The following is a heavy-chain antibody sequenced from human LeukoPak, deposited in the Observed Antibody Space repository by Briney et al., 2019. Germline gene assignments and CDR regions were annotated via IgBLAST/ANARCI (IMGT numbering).Heavy chain of an antibody. CDR3: ARDQNWGFDY. D-gene: IGHD3-16*01. Sequence: PTGGSLRLSCAASGFTVGTNYMSWVRQAPGKGLEWVSLIYSGSSTYYANSVKGRFTISRDNAKNSLYLQMNSLRAEDTAVYYCARDQNWGFDYWGQGTLVTVSS. CDR1: GFTVGTNY. CDR2: IYSGSST. J-gene: IGHJ4*02. V-gene: IGHV3-53*01.